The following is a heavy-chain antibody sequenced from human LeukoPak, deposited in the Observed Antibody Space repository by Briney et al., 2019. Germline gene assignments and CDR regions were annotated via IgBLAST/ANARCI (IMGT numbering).Heavy chain of an antibody. CDR2: ISSSSSTI. CDR1: GFSFRSYS. CDR3: ARASQRPGWFDP. V-gene: IGHV3-48*04. J-gene: IGHJ5*02. D-gene: IGHD6-25*01. Sequence: GGCLRPSRALSGFSFRSYSMEWVRPAPREGLEWVSYISSSSSTIYYADSVKGRFTISRDNAKNSLYLQMNSLRAEGTAVYYCARASQRPGWFDPWGQGTLVTVPS.